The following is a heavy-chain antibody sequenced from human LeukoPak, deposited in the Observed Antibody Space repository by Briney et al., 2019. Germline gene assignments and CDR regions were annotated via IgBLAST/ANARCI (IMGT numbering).Heavy chain of an antibody. V-gene: IGHV1-69*01. CDR1: GGTFSSYA. Sequence: SVKVSCKASGGTFSSYAISWVRQAPGQGLEXXXXXXXIFGTANYAQKFQGRVTITADESTSTAYMELSSLRSEDTAVYYCARARDSGAGARVYFQHWGQGTLVTVSS. CDR2: XXXIFGTA. D-gene: IGHD5-12*01. CDR3: ARARDSGAGARVYFQH. J-gene: IGHJ1*01.